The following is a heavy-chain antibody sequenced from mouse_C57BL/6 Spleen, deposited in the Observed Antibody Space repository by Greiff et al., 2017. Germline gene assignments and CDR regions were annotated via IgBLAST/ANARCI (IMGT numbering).Heavy chain of an antibody. CDR2: IYPRSGNT. V-gene: IGHV1-81*01. J-gene: IGHJ2*01. CDR3: ATEEDGERESHFDY. D-gene: IGHD1-3*01. Sequence: QVQLQQSGAELARPGASVKLSCKASGYTFTSSGLSWVKQRTGQGLEWIGEIYPRSGNTYYNAKFKGKATLTADKSSSTAYMELLSLTSEDSAVYFCATEEDGERESHFDYWVQGTTLTVSS. CDR1: GYTFTSSG.